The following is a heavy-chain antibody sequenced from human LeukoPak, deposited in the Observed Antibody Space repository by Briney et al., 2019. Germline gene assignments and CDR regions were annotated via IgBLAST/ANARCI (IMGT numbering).Heavy chain of an antibody. V-gene: IGHV4-4*02. CDR1: GGSISSSNW. CDR3: ARNPASEAFDI. CDR2: INHSGGT. J-gene: IGHJ3*02. D-gene: IGHD1-14*01. Sequence: SETLSLTCAVSGGSISSSNWWSWVRQPPGKGLEWIGEINHSGGTNYNPSLKSRVTISVDTSKNQFSLKLSSVTAADTAVYYCARNPASEAFDIWGQGTMVTVSS.